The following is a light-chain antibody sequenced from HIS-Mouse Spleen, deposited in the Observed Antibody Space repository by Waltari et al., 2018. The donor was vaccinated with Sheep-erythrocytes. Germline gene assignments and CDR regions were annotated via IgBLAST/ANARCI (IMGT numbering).Light chain of an antibody. CDR3: QQSYSTPQFT. V-gene: IGKV1-39*01. CDR1: QSISSY. Sequence: DIQMTQSPSSLSASVGDRVTIPCRASQSISSYLNWYQQKPGKAPKLLISAASSLQSGVPSRFSGSGSGTDFTLTISSLQPEDFATYYCQQSYSTPQFTFGPGTKVDIK. J-gene: IGKJ3*01. CDR2: AAS.